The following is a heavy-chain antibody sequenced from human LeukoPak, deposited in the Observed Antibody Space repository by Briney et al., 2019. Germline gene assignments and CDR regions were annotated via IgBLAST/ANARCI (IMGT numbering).Heavy chain of an antibody. CDR2: IFYEGSNK. Sequence: GGSLRLSCAAAGFTFSSYGMHWVRQAPGKGLGWVAVIFYEGSNKYYADSVKRRLTITRDNSKNTLHLKMTSLRAEDTAVYYCARESGILTWGQGTLVTVSS. J-gene: IGHJ4*02. D-gene: IGHD3-10*01. CDR1: GFTFSSYG. CDR3: ARESGILT. V-gene: IGHV3-33*01.